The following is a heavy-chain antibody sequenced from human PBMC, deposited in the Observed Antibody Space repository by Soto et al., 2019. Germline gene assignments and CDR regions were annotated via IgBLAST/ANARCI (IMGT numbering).Heavy chain of an antibody. CDR3: ARPQVHDYRAYKHLWALDY. D-gene: IGHD4-17*01. J-gene: IGHJ4*02. V-gene: IGHV3-48*02. CDR1: GFTFSSYS. CDR2: ISSSSSTT. Sequence: PGGSLRLSCAASGFTFSSYSMNWVRQAPGKGLEWVSYISSSSSTTYYADSVKGRFTISRDNAKNSLYLQMNSLRDEDTAVYYCARPQVHDYRAYKHLWALDYWGQGTLVTVSS.